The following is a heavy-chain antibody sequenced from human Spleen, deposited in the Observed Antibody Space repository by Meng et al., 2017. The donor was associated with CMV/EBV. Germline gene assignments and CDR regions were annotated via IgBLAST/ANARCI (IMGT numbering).Heavy chain of an antibody. J-gene: IGHJ4*02. V-gene: IGHV1-2*02. CDR3: ARSSGLDY. Sequence: GESLKISCKASGYTFTKNYIHWVRQAPGQGLEWMGWINPNSGDTNYAPNLHGRLTVTRDTSTSTAYMELSRLRSDDTAVYYCARSSGLDYWGQGTLVTVSS. D-gene: IGHD6-19*01. CDR2: INPNSGDT. CDR1: GYTFTKNY.